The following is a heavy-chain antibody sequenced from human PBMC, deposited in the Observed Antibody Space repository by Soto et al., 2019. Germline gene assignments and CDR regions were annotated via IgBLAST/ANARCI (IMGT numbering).Heavy chain of an antibody. CDR2: ISGSGGST. Sequence: EVQLLESGGGLVQPGGSLRLSCAASGFTFSSYAMSWVRQAPGKGLECVSAISGSGGSTYYADSVKGRFTISRDNSKNTLYLQMNSLRAEDTAVYYCAPHLWFGELYYWGQGTLVTVSS. D-gene: IGHD3-10*01. CDR1: GFTFSSYA. CDR3: APHLWFGELYY. V-gene: IGHV3-23*01. J-gene: IGHJ4*02.